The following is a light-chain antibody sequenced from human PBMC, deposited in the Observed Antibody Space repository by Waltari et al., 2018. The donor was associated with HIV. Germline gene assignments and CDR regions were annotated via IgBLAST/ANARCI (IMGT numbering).Light chain of an antibody. CDR2: EVS. CDR3: SSYTSSNTLV. J-gene: IGLJ3*02. V-gene: IGLV2-14*03. CDR1: SSDVGGYAY. Sequence: QSALTQPASVSGSPGQSIPISCTGTSSDVGGYAYVSWYQQHPGKAPKLIIYEVSYRPSGSSHRFSASKSGNTASLTISGLQAEDEADYYCSSYTSSNTLVFGGGTKLTVL.